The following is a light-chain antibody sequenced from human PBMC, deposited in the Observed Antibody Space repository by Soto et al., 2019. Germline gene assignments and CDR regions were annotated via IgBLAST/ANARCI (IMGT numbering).Light chain of an antibody. V-gene: IGKV3-20*01. J-gene: IGKJ1*01. CDR2: GAS. CDR3: QQYGNSLWT. CDR1: QTVTTTH. Sequence: ELVLTQSPGTLSLSPGERATHSCRASQTVTTTHLAWYQQKPGQAPRLLIYGASTRATGIPDRFSGGGSGTDFTLTISRLEPEDFAVYYCQQYGNSLWTFGQGTRVEIK.